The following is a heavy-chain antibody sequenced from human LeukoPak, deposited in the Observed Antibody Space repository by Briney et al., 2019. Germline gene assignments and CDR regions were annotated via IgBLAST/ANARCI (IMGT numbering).Heavy chain of an antibody. J-gene: IGHJ4*02. CDR3: VRVRSGYFRAPDFDY. Sequence: GGSLRLSCAASGFTFTTYAMHWVRQAPGKGLEYVSSISNDGDNTYYANSVRGRFTISRDNSKNTLYLQLGSLRAEDMAVYYCVRVRSGYFRAPDFDYWGQGTLVTVSS. D-gene: IGHD3-22*01. CDR2: ISNDGDNT. V-gene: IGHV3-64*01. CDR1: GFTFTTYA.